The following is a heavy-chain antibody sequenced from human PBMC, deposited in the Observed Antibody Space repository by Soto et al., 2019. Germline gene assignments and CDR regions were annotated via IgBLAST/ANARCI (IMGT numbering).Heavy chain of an antibody. D-gene: IGHD6-6*01. CDR3: AKVEYSSSRHWDYFDY. CDR2: ISGSGGST. V-gene: IGHV3-23*01. J-gene: IGHJ4*02. Sequence: SLRLSCAASGFTFSSYAMSWVRQAPGKGLEWVSAISGSGGSTYYADSVKGRFTISRDNSKNTLYLQMNSLRAEDTAVYYCAKVEYSSSRHWDYFDYWGQGTLVTVSS. CDR1: GFTFSSYA.